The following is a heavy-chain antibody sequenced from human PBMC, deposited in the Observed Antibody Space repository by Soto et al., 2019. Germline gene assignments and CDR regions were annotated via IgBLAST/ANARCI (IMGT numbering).Heavy chain of an antibody. CDR1: GGTFSSYA. J-gene: IGHJ6*02. V-gene: IGHV1-69*13. CDR3: ARGYCSSTSCFPYYYGMDV. Sequence: GASVKVSCKASGGTFSSYAISWVRQAPGQGLEWMGGIIPIFGTANYAQKFQGRVTITADESTSTAYMELSSLRSEDTAVYYCARGYCSSTSCFPYYYGMDVWGQGTTVTVSS. CDR2: IIPIFGTA. D-gene: IGHD2-2*01.